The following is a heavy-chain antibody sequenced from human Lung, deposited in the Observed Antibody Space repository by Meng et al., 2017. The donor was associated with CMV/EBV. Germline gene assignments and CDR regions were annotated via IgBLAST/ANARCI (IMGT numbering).Heavy chain of an antibody. CDR3: ARGVGSSGYYPDY. D-gene: IGHD3-22*01. V-gene: IGHV3-48*04. J-gene: IGHJ4*02. CDR1: GFSFSSYS. Sequence: LTCVVSGFSFSSYSMNWVRQAPGKGLEWVSYISSGSSTIYYADSVKGRFTISRDNAKNSLYLQMNSLRAEDTAVYYCARGVGSSGYYPDYWGQGTLVTVSS. CDR2: ISSGSSTI.